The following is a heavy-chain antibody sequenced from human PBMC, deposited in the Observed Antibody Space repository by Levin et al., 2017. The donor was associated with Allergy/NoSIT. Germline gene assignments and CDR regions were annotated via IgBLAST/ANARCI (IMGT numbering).Heavy chain of an antibody. CDR2: INHSGST. V-gene: IGHV4-34*01. CDR1: GGSFSGYY. J-gene: IGHJ6*03. CDR3: AIISGGYYYYYMDV. D-gene: IGHD3-10*01. Sequence: SETLSLTCAVYGGSFSGYYWSWIRQPPGKGLEWIGEINHSGSTNYNPSLKSRVTISVDTSKNQFSLKLSSVTAADTAVYYCAIISGGYYYYYMDVWGKGTTVTVSS.